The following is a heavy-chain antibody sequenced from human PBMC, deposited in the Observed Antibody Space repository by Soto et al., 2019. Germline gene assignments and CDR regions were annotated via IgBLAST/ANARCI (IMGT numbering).Heavy chain of an antibody. CDR3: ARGYHGSGSPRFHYYYYYMDV. Sequence: PSETLSLTCAVYGVSFIGYYWSWTRQPPGKGLEWIGEINHSGSTNYNPSLKSRVTISVDTSKNQFSLKLSSVTAADTAVYYCARGYHGSGSPRFHYYYYYMDVWGKGTTLTVSS. D-gene: IGHD3-10*01. CDR2: INHSGST. CDR1: GVSFIGYY. J-gene: IGHJ6*03. V-gene: IGHV4-34*01.